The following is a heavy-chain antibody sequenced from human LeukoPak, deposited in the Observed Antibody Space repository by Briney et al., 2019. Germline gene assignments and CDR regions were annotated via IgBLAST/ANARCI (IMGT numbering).Heavy chain of an antibody. J-gene: IGHJ3*02. D-gene: IGHD3-16*02. CDR1: GYTFTSYD. CDR3: ARRRPQYDYVWGSYRLGAFDI. CDR2: MNPNSGNT. V-gene: IGHV1-8*03. Sequence: ASVKVSCKASGYTFTSYDINWVRQATGQGLEWMGWMNPNSGNTGYAQKFQGRVTITRNTSISTAYMELSSLRSEDTAVYYCARRRPQYDYVWGSYRLGAFDIWGQGTMVTVSS.